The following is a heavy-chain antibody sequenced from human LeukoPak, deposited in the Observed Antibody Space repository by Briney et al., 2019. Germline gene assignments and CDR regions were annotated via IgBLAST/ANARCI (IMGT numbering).Heavy chain of an antibody. CDR3: ARARVGIGGFDY. J-gene: IGHJ4*02. V-gene: IGHV4-30-2*01. CDR2: IYHSGST. D-gene: IGHD3-16*01. CDR1: GGSISSGGYS. Sequence: SETLSLTCAVSGGSISSGGYSWSWVRQPPGKGMEWIVYIYHSGSTYYNPSRKSRVTIAEDRTKHQFSLKLSSVTAADTAVYYCARARVGIGGFDYWGQGTLVTVSS.